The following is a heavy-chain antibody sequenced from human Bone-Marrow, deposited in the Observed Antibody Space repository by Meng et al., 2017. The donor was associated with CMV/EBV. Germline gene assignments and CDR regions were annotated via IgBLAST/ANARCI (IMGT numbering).Heavy chain of an antibody. J-gene: IGHJ4*02. D-gene: IGHD6-6*01. CDR2: SANKPNDYTT. V-gene: IGHV3-72*01. CDR1: GFTFSEQY. Sequence: GGSLRLSCAASGFTFSEQYMDWFRQAPGRGLEWVGRSANKPNDYTTDYAASVKGRFSISRDELKNSVDLQMNSLKSDGTAVYYCTGGNWQLAAVEVWGQGTLVTVSS. CDR3: TGGNWQLAAVEV.